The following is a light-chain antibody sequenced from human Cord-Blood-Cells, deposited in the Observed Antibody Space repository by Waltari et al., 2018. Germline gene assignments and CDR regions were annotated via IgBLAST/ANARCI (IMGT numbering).Light chain of an antibody. J-gene: IGLJ3*02. Sequence: QSALTPPASVSGSPGQSITIPCTGTNSDDGGYNYVSWYQQHPGKAPKLMIYDVSNRPSGVSNRFSGSKSGNTASLTISGLQAEDEADYYCSSYTSSSTWVFGGGTKLTVL. CDR2: DVS. V-gene: IGLV2-14*03. CDR3: SSYTSSSTWV. CDR1: NSDDGGYNY.